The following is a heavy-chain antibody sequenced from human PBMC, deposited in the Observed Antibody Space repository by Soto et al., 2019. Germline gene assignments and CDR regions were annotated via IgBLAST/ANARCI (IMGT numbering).Heavy chain of an antibody. D-gene: IGHD2-8*01. V-gene: IGHV1-69*01. CDR3: ARDASRYWTYGVCYTNGMDV. Sequence: QVQLVQSGAEVKKPGSSVKVSCKASGGTFSSYAISWVRQAPGQGLEWMGGIIPIFGTANYAQKFQGRVTITADESTSTAYMELSSMRSEDTAVYYCARDASRYWTYGVCYTNGMDVWGQGTTVTVSS. CDR2: IIPIFGTA. J-gene: IGHJ6*02. CDR1: GGTFSSYA.